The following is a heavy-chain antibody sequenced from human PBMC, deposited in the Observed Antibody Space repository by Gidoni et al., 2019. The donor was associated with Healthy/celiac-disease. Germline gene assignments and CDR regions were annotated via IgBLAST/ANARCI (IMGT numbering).Heavy chain of an antibody. CDR3: AKDFWSGASNWFDP. CDR2: ISGSDGST. D-gene: IGHD3-3*01. Sequence: EVQLLESGGGLVQPGGSLRLSGAASGFSFSIYAMSWVRQAPGKGLVWVVAISGSDGSTYYADSVKGRLTISRDNSKNTLYLQMISLRAEYTAVYYCAKDFWSGASNWFDPWGQGTLVTVSS. CDR1: GFSFSIYA. J-gene: IGHJ5*02. V-gene: IGHV3-23*01.